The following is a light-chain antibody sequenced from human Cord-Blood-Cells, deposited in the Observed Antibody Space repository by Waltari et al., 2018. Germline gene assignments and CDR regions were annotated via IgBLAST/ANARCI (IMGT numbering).Light chain of an antibody. CDR2: DVS. CDR3: SSYTSSSTPLVV. CDR1: SSDVGGYNY. J-gene: IGLJ2*01. V-gene: IGLV2-14*01. Sequence: QSALTQPASVSGSPGQSITISCTGTSSDVGGYNYVSWYQQHPGKAPKLMIYDVSNRPTVVSTRFSVSKSGNTASLTISGLQAEDEADYYCSSYTSSSTPLVVFGGGTKLTVL.